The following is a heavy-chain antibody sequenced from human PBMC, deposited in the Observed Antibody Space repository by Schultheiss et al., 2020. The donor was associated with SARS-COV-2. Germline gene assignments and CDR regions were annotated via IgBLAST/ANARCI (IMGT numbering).Heavy chain of an antibody. D-gene: IGHD2/OR15-2a*01. CDR1: GFTFSNAW. V-gene: IGHV3-15*01. CDR3: TTARYYGEAFDI. CDR2: IKSKTDGGTT. J-gene: IGHJ3*02. Sequence: GGSLRLSCAASGFTFSNAWMSWVRQAPGKGLEWVGRIKSKTDGGTTDYAAPVKGRFTISRDDSKNTLYLQMNSLKTEDIAVYYCTTARYYGEAFDIWGQGTMVTVSS.